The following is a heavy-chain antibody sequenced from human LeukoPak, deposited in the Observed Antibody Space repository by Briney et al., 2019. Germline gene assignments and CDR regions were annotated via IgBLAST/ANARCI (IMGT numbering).Heavy chain of an antibody. D-gene: IGHD6-19*01. CDR3: AKVAVAHWYFDL. Sequence: GGSLRLSCAASGFTFSSYAMSWVRQAPGKGLEWVSGISGSGGSTYYGDSVKGRFTISRDNSKNTLYLQMNSLRAEDTAVYYCAKVAVAHWYFDLWGRGTLVTVSS. CDR1: GFTFSSYA. CDR2: ISGSGGST. V-gene: IGHV3-23*01. J-gene: IGHJ2*01.